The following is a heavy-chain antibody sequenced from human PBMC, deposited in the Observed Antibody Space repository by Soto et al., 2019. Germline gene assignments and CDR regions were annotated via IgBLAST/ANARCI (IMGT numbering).Heavy chain of an antibody. Sequence: QVQLQESGPGLVKPSGTLSLTCAVSGGSISDNWWSWVRQPPGKGLEWIGEIYHTGTTHYNPSLWRRVTISSDNSKHQCSLKLSYVTAADTAVYYCARHIAVPRTRGFDFWGQGTLVTVSS. CDR3: ARHIAVPRTRGFDF. CDR1: GGSISDNW. CDR2: IYHTGTT. D-gene: IGHD6-19*01. V-gene: IGHV4-4*02. J-gene: IGHJ4*02.